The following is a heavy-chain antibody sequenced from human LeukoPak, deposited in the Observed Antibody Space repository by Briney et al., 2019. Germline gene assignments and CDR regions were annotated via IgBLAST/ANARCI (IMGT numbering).Heavy chain of an antibody. CDR1: GFTFNNHA. CDR2: INGNGAST. D-gene: IGHD5-18*01. Sequence: GGSLRLSCEAPGFTFNNHAMSWVRQAPGKGLEWVSGINGNGASTYYSDSVKGRFTISRDNSKNTLYLQMSSLRAEDTAIYYCAKDQGYSYYYLDYWGQGTLVTVSS. J-gene: IGHJ4*02. V-gene: IGHV3-23*01. CDR3: AKDQGYSYYYLDY.